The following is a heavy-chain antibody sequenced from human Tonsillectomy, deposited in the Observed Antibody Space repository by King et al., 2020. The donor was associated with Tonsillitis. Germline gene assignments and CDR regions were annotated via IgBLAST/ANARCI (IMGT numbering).Heavy chain of an antibody. CDR2: ISSSGFTI. Sequence: VQLVESGGGLVQPGGSLRLSCVASGFSFSRYSMNWVRQVPGKGLEWLSYISSSGFTIYDADSVKGRFTLSRDNAKNSLYLGMKSLRAEDTAVYYCARDRSSGYYGSSDYWGQGTLVTVSS. D-gene: IGHD3-22*01. J-gene: IGHJ4*02. V-gene: IGHV3-48*01. CDR1: GFSFSRYS. CDR3: ARDRSSGYYGSSDY.